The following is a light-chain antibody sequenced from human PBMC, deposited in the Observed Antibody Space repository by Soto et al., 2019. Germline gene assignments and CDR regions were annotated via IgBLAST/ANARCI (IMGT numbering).Light chain of an antibody. J-gene: IGLJ2*01. CDR2: DDS. Sequence: SYELTQPPSVSVAPGQTARIACGGNNIGTKSVHWYQQKPGQAPVLVVYDDSDRPSGIPERFSGSNSGNTATLTISGLQSEDEADYYCAAWDDSLSGVVFGGGTKLTVL. CDR3: AAWDDSLSGVV. CDR1: NIGTKS. V-gene: IGLV3-21*02.